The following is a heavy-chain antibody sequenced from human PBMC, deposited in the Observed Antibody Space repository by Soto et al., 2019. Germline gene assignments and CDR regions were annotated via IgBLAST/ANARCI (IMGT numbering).Heavy chain of an antibody. J-gene: IGHJ4*02. V-gene: IGHV4-31*03. D-gene: IGHD6-13*01. CDR3: ARDRAAAYPDY. CDR1: GGSISSGGYY. CDR2: IYYSGSA. Sequence: SSETRSLTCTVSGGSISSGGYYGSGIRQHPGKGLEWIGYIYYSGSAYYNPSLKSRVTISVDTSKNQFSLKLSSVTAADTAVYYCARDRAAAYPDYWGQGTLVTVSS.